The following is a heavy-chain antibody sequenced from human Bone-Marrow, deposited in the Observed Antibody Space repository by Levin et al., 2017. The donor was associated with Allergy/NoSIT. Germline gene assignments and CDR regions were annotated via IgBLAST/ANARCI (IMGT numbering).Heavy chain of an antibody. V-gene: IGHV1-2*02. D-gene: IGHD6-19*01. J-gene: IGHJ6*02. CDR1: GYTFTGYY. CDR2: INPNSGGT. CDR3: AREEAYSSGWTNYYYGMDV. Sequence: GESLKISCKASGYTFTGYYMHWVRQAPGQGLEWMGWINPNSGGTNYAQKFQGRVTMTRDTSISTAYMELSRLRSDDTAVYYCAREEAYSSGWTNYYYGMDVWGQGTTVTVSS.